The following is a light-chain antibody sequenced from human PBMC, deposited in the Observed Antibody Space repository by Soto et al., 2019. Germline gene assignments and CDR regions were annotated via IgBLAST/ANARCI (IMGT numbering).Light chain of an antibody. Sequence: QSVLTQPASVSGSPGQSITISCTGTSSDVGAYNFVSWHQQHPGKAPKLMIYEVNKRPSGVPDRFSGSKSGNTATLTGPGVQADEETDHCCTACAGRNNVVFGGGTKLTVL. CDR2: EVN. CDR1: SSDVGAYNF. CDR3: TACAGRNNVV. V-gene: IGLV2-8*01. J-gene: IGLJ2*01.